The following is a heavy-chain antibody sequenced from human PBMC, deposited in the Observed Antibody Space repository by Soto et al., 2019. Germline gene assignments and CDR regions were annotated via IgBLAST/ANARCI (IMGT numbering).Heavy chain of an antibody. D-gene: IGHD3-16*01. CDR1: GGSISSSSYY. CDR3: ARRNRSLTDAFDI. V-gene: IGHV4-39*01. J-gene: IGHJ3*02. Sequence: SETLSLTCTVSGGSISSSSYYWGWIRQPPGKGLEWIGSIYYSGSTYYNPSLKSRVTISVDTSKNQFSLKLSSVTAADTAVYYCARRNRSLTDAFDIWGQGTMVTVSS. CDR2: IYYSGST.